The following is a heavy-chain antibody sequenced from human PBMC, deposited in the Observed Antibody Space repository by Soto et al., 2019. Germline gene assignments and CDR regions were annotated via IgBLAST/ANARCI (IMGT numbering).Heavy chain of an antibody. Sequence: EVQLVESGGGLVQPGGPLRLSCAASGFTFSNYWMHWVRQAPGKGLVWVSRIKFDGSSTNYADSVTGRFTISRDNAKNTVYLQMNSLRVEDTAVYYCARGVPGHYGFDVWGQGTMVTVSS. CDR2: IKFDGSST. CDR3: ARGVPGHYGFDV. V-gene: IGHV3-74*01. J-gene: IGHJ3*01. CDR1: GFTFSNYW. D-gene: IGHD1-1*01.